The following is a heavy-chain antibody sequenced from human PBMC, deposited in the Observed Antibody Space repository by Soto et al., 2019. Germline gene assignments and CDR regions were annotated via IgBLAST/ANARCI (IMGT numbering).Heavy chain of an antibody. D-gene: IGHD3-3*01. CDR3: ARGKGITIFGVVRNYGMDV. CDR2: MNPNSGNT. CDR1: GYTFTSYD. Sequence: ASVKVSCKASGYTFTSYDINWVRQATGQGLEWMGWMNPNSGNTGYAQKFQGRVTMTRNTSISTAYMELSSLGSEDTAVYYCARGKGITIFGVVRNYGMDVWGQGTTVTVSS. V-gene: IGHV1-8*01. J-gene: IGHJ6*02.